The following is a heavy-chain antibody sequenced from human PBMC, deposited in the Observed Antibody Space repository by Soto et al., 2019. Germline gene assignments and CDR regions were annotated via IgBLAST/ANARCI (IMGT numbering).Heavy chain of an antibody. Sequence: RASVKVSCKASGYTFTGYYMHWVRQAPGQGLEWMGWINPNSGGTNYEQKFEGRVTMTRDASISTAYMELSRLRSDDTAVYYCARDPGGCDSTSCYNLYYFDYWGQGTLVTVSS. CDR3: ARDPGGCDSTSCYNLYYFDY. J-gene: IGHJ4*02. CDR1: GYTFTGYY. V-gene: IGHV1-2*02. D-gene: IGHD2-2*02. CDR2: INPNSGGT.